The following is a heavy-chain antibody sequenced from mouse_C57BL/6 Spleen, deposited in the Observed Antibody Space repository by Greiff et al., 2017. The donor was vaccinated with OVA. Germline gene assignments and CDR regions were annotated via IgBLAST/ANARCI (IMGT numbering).Heavy chain of an antibody. D-gene: IGHD1-1*02. CDR3: ARRHGDYAMDY. V-gene: IGHV5-6*02. CDR1: GFTFSSYG. J-gene: IGHJ4*01. CDR2: ISSGGSYT. Sequence: EVMLLESGGDLVKPGGSLKLSCAASGFTFSSYGMSWVRQTPDKRLEWVATISSGGSYTYYPDSVKGRFTISRDNAKNTLYLQMSSLKSEDTAMYYCARRHGDYAMDYWGQGTSVTVSS.